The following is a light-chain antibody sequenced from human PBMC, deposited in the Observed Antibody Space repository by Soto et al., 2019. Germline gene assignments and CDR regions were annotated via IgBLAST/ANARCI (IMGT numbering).Light chain of an antibody. CDR1: QSVSGW. V-gene: IGKV1-5*03. CDR3: QQAYSFPIT. CDR2: KAS. Sequence: DSQITQSPSTLSASVGDTVTVTCRASQSVSGWLAWYQQKPGKAPKLLIYKASTLKSGVPSRFSGSGSGTDFTLSINSLQPEDFATYYCQQAYSFPITFGQGTRLEIK. J-gene: IGKJ5*01.